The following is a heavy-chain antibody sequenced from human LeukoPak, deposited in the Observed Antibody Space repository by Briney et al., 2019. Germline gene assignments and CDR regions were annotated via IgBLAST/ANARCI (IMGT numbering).Heavy chain of an antibody. CDR2: IYYSGST. Sequence: PSETLSLTCTVSGGSIGTYYWSWIRQPPGKGLEWIGYIYYSGSTNYNPSLKGRVTILIDTSKNQFSLKLDSVTAADTAVYYCARQGYYDSSGYYYDWYFDLWGRGTLVTVSS. CDR1: GGSIGTYY. V-gene: IGHV4-59*01. D-gene: IGHD3-22*01. J-gene: IGHJ2*01. CDR3: ARQGYYDSSGYYYDWYFDL.